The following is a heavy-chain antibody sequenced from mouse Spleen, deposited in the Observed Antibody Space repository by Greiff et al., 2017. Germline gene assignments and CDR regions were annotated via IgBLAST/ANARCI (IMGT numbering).Heavy chain of an antibody. CDR3: ARGGELLRGSYWYFDV. D-gene: IGHD2-12*01. J-gene: IGHJ1*01. CDR2: INPSNGGT. Sequence: QVQLQQPGTELVKPGASVKLSCKASGYTFTSYWMHWVKQRPGQGLEWIGNINPSNGGTNYNEKFKSKATLTVDKSSSTAYMQLSSLTSEDSAVYYCARGGELLRGSYWYFDVWGAGTTVTVSS. CDR1: GYTFTSYW. V-gene: IGHV1-53*01.